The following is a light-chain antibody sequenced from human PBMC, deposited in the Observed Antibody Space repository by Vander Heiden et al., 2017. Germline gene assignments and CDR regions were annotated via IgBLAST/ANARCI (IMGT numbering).Light chain of an antibody. CDR3: QQSYSTLWT. CDR2: AAS. J-gene: IGKJ1*01. V-gene: IGKV1-39*01. CDR1: QSISSY. Sequence: IQMTQSPSSLSASVGDRVTITCRASQSISSYLNWYQQKPGKAPKLLIYAASSLQSGVPSRFSGSGSGTDFTHTISSLQPEDFATYYCQQSYSTLWTFGQGTKVEIK.